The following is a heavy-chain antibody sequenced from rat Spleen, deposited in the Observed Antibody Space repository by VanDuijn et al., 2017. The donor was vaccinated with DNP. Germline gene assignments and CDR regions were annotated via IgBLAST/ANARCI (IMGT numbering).Heavy chain of an antibody. V-gene: IGHV4-2*01. CDR1: GFNFNDYW. D-gene: IGHD1-11*01. CDR2: INKDSSTI. CDR3: AEGPNYGGWSDYFDY. J-gene: IGHJ2*01. Sequence: EVKLVESGGGLVQPGSSLKLSCAASGFNFNDYWMGWVRQAPGKGLEWIGQINKDSSTINYNPSLKEKITISRDNAQNTLYLQMDSLGSEDTAIYYCAEGPNYGGWSDYFDYWGQGVMATVSS.